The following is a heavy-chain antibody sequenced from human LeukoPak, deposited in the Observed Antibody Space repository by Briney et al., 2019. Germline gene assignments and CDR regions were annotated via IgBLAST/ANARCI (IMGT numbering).Heavy chain of an antibody. D-gene: IGHD1-26*01. V-gene: IGHV4-59*01. J-gene: IGHJ5*02. CDR2: TYNSGST. CDR3: AKDWELGS. CDR1: GASINRYY. Sequence: SETLSLTCSVSGASINRYYWNWIRQPPGKGLEWIGNTYNSGSTNYNPSLKSRVTISLDTSKNQFSLKMSSVTAADTAVYYCAKDWELGSWGQGTLVTVSS.